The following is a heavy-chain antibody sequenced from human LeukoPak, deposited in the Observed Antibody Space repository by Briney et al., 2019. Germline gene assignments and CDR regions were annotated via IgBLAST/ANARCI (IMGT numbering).Heavy chain of an antibody. D-gene: IGHD1-26*01. Sequence: GSLTVSCAASGFTFRSFDIHWVRRAAGKGLEWVSGIGASGDNYYPGSVKGRFTISRENAKNSLYLQMNSLRAGDTAVYYCVRGGSYYYFDYWGQGTLVTVSS. CDR3: VRGGSYYYFDY. V-gene: IGHV3-13*04. J-gene: IGHJ4*02. CDR2: IGASGDN. CDR1: GFTFRSFD.